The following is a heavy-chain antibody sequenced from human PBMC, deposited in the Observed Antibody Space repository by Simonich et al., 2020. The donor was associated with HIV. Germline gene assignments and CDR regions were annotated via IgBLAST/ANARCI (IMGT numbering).Heavy chain of an antibody. CDR2: ISVNSGSI. D-gene: IGHD5-18*01. V-gene: IGHV3-9*03. Sequence: EVQLVESGGGLVQPGRSLRLSCAASGFTFDDYAMHWVRQAPGKGMEGGSGISVNSGSIGDADSVKGRFTISRDNAKNSLYLQMNSLRAEDMALYYCAKDSGYSYGTGYFDYWGQGTLVTVSS. CDR3: AKDSGYSYGTGYFDY. CDR1: GFTFDDYA. J-gene: IGHJ4*02.